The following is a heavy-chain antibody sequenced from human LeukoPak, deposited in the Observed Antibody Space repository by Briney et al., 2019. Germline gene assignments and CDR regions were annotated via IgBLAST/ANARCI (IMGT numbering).Heavy chain of an antibody. J-gene: IGHJ4*02. V-gene: IGHV3-30-3*01. D-gene: IGHD1/OR15-1a*01. Sequence: AGGSLRLSCAASGFTFSSYAMHWVRQAPGKGLEWVAVISYDGSNKYYADSVKGRFTISRDNSKNTLYLQMNSLRAEDTAVYYCARVDPRLPEQPFDYWGQGPWSPSPQ. CDR2: ISYDGSNK. CDR3: ARVDPRLPEQPFDY. CDR1: GFTFSSYA.